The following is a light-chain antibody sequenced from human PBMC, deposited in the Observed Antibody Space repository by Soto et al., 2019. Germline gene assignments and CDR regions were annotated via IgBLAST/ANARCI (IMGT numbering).Light chain of an antibody. CDR2: DVS. Sequence: QSVLTQPASVSGSPGQSITISCTGTSSDVGAYNYVSWYQQYPGKAPKLMIYDVSNRPSGASIRFSGSKSGNTASLTISGLQAEDEADYYCSSYTSSSTVLFGGGTQLTVL. CDR3: SSYTSSSTVL. V-gene: IGLV2-14*01. J-gene: IGLJ7*01. CDR1: SSDVGAYNY.